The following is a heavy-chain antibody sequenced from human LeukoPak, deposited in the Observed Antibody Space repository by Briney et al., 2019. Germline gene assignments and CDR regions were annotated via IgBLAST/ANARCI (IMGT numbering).Heavy chain of an antibody. J-gene: IGHJ4*02. CDR3: ARGLGRFLEWYFDY. CDR1: GFTFSSYA. V-gene: IGHV3-23*01. Sequence: GGSLRLSCAASGFTFSSYAMSWVRQAPGKGLEWVSAISGSGGSTYYADSVKGRFTISRDNSKNTLYLQMNSLRAEDTAVYYCARGLGRFLEWYFDYWGQGTLVTVSS. D-gene: IGHD3-3*01. CDR2: ISGSGGST.